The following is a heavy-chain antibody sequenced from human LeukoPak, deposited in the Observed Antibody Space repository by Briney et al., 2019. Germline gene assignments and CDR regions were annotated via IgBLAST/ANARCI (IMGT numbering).Heavy chain of an antibody. CDR3: VRSSSYFDY. V-gene: IGHV4-39*07. CDR1: GGSISSSSYY. Sequence: SETLSLTCTVSGGSISSSSYYWGWIRQPPGKGLEWIGSIYYSGSTYYNPSLKSRVTISVDTSKNQFSLKLSSVTAADTAVYYCVRSSSYFDYWGQETLVTVSS. J-gene: IGHJ4*02. CDR2: IYYSGST. D-gene: IGHD6-6*01.